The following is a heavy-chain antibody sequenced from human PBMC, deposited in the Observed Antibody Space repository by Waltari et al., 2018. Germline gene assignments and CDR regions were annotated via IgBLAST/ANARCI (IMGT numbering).Heavy chain of an antibody. J-gene: IGHJ4*02. CDR1: GFTFSSHS. V-gene: IGHV3-21*01. Sequence: EVQLVESGGGLVKPGGSLRLSCAASGFTFSSHSMNWVRQAPGKGLGWFSSISSSSNYIYYADSVKGRFTISRDNAKNSLYLQMNSLRADDTAVYYCARDSSILDYWGQGTLVTVSS. CDR2: ISSSSNYI. CDR3: ARDSSILDY. D-gene: IGHD3-3*02.